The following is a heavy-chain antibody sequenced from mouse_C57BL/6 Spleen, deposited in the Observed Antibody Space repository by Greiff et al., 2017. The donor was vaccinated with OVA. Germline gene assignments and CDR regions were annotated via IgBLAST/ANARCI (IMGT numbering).Heavy chain of an antibody. V-gene: IGHV1-50*01. CDR3: ARITTVVARAMDY. D-gene: IGHD1-1*01. CDR2: IDPSDSYT. Sequence: QVQLQQPGAELVKPGASVKLSCKASGYTFTSYWMQWVKQRPGQGLEWIGEIDPSDSYTNYNQKFKGKATLTVDTSSSTAYMQLSSLTSEDSAVYYCARITTVVARAMDYWGQGTSVTVSS. J-gene: IGHJ4*01. CDR1: GYTFTSYW.